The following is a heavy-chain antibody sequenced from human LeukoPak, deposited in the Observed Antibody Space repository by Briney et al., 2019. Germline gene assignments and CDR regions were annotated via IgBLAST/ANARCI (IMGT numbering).Heavy chain of an antibody. D-gene: IGHD3-9*01. Sequence: ASVKVSCKVSGYTLTELSMHWVRQAPGKGLEWMGGFDPEDGETIYAQKFQGRVTMTEDTSTDTAYMELSSLRSEDTAVYYCATVAGEADILTGYDAFRYWGQGTLVTVSS. CDR2: FDPEDGET. V-gene: IGHV1-24*01. CDR1: GYTLTELS. CDR3: ATVAGEADILTGYDAFRY. J-gene: IGHJ4*02.